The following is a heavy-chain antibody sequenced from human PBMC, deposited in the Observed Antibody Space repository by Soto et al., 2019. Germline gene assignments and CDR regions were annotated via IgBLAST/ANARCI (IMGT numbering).Heavy chain of an antibody. Sequence: ASVKVSCKASGYTFTSYGISWVRQAPGQGLEWMGWISAYNGNTNYAQKLQGRVTMTTDTSTSTAYMELRSLRSDDTAVYYCARVGEKLRYCSSTSCYYCYYMDDWGKGTTVTVSS. CDR3: ARVGEKLRYCSSTSCYYCYYMDD. J-gene: IGHJ6*03. D-gene: IGHD2-2*01. CDR2: ISAYNGNT. CDR1: GYTFTSYG. V-gene: IGHV1-18*01.